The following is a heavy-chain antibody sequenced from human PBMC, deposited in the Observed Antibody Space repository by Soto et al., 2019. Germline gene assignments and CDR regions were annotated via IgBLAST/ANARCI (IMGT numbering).Heavy chain of an antibody. D-gene: IGHD2-15*01. V-gene: IGHV5-51*01. Sequence: GESLKISCQGSGYSFTDYWIGWVRQMPGKGLEWMGIIYPGDSHTSYSPSLQGQVTISSDNSKNTLYLQMNSLRAEDTAVYYCAKERNSGGSCYSFDYWGQGTLVTVSS. CDR2: IYPGDSHT. J-gene: IGHJ4*02. CDR3: AKERNSGGSCYSFDY. CDR1: GYSFTDYW.